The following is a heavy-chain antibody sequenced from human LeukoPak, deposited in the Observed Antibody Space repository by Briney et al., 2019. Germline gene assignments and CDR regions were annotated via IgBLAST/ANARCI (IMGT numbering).Heavy chain of an antibody. CDR1: GFFFGDFG. CDR3: VSGVYSPAY. CDR2: ISPGSDFT. Sequence: GGSLRLSCAASGFFFGDFGMNWVRQSPGKGLEWVSSISPGSDFTYYADSMKGRFTISRENAKNSLYLQINSLRAEDTAVYYCVSGVYSPAYWGQGTLVTVSS. V-gene: IGHV3-21*01. J-gene: IGHJ4*02. D-gene: IGHD5/OR15-5a*01.